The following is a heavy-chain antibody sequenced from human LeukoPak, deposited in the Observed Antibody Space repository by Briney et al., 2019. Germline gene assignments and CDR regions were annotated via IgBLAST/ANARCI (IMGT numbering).Heavy chain of an antibody. Sequence: TLSLTRTHSAASVHSDILSWRWTRHPPGTGLESLVHSYHGRNTNYNPSSQSRVTLAVDTSKTHFALKLRSVTAAVTAVYYCARHYRGLDLGGQGTLATVSS. CDR1: AASVHSDILS. CDR2: SYHGRNT. D-gene: IGHD4-23*01. J-gene: IGHJ5*02. V-gene: IGHV4-61*03. CDR3: ARHYRGLDL.